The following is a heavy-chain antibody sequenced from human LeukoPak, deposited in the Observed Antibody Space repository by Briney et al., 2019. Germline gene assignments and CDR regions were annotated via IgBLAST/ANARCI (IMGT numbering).Heavy chain of an antibody. CDR2: IHYSGSA. CDR3: ARGDDEYTYGYYFAS. Sequence: SETLSLTCTVSGGSISTSYWGWIRQPPGKGLEYIGFIHYSGSANYNSSLESRVTISLDTSKNQFSLNLSSVTAADTAIYYCARGDDEYTYGYYFASWGQGTLVTVSS. CDR1: GGSISTSY. J-gene: IGHJ4*02. V-gene: IGHV4-59*01. D-gene: IGHD5-18*01.